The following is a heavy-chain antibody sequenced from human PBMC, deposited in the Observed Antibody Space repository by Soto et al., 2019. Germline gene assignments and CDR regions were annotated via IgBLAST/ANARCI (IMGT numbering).Heavy chain of an antibody. V-gene: IGHV2-5*02. D-gene: IGHD3-9*01. CDR3: AHRGPEDWPLDY. J-gene: IGHJ4*02. Sequence: SGPTLVNPTHSLTLTCSFSGFSLSTTEVAVGWIRQPPGKALEWLAVIYCDDSKHYSPSLRSRLTITKDTSKNQVVLTMTNMDPMDKGTYFCAHRGPEDWPLDYWGQGTLVTVSS. CDR2: IYCDDSK. CDR1: GFSLSTTEVA.